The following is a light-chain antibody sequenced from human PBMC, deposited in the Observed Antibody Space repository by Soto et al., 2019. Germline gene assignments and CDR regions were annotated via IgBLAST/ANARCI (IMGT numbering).Light chain of an antibody. CDR2: GAS. CDR1: QGINSNY. CDR3: QHYDNSLYT. J-gene: IGKJ2*01. Sequence: EIVLTQSPGTLSLSPGERAILSCRASQGINSNYLACYQQKPGQPPRLLIYGASTRAAGIPGRFSGSGSGTDFTITISRLEPEYVVEFYCQHYDNSLYTFGQGTKVEIK. V-gene: IGKV3-20*01.